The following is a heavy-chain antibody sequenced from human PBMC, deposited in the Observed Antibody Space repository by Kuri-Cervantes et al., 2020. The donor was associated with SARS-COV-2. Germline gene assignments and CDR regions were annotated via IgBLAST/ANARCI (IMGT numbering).Heavy chain of an antibody. J-gene: IGHJ4*02. CDR1: GYSISSGYY. V-gene: IGHV4-38-2*01. Sequence: GSLRLSCAVSGYSISSGYYWGWIRQPPGKGLEWIGSIYHRRSTYYNPSLKSRVTITVDTSKNQFSLKLSSVTAADTAVYYCARFGIAVARSVDYWGKGTLVTVSS. CDR3: ARFGIAVARSVDY. D-gene: IGHD6-19*01. CDR2: IYHRRST.